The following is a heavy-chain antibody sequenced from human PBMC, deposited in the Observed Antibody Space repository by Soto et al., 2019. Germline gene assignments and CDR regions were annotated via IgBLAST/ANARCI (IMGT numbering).Heavy chain of an antibody. D-gene: IGHD3-22*01. V-gene: IGHV3-30*18. CDR2: ISYDESNK. Sequence: SLSLSCAASGFTFSSYGMHWVRQAPGRGLEWVAVISYDESNKNHADSVKGRFTISRDNSKNTLYLQMNSLRAENTAVYYRAEESYYHISGPDYLGQGVLFTISA. CDR3: AEESYYHISGPDY. J-gene: IGHJ4*02. CDR1: GFTFSSYG.